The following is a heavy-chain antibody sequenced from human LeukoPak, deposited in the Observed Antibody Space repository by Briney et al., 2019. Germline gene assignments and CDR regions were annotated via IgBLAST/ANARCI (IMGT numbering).Heavy chain of an antibody. Sequence: SETLSLTCTVSGGSISSSSYYWGWIRQPPGKGLEWIGSIYYSGSTYYNPSLKSRVTISVDTSKNQFSLKLSSVTAADTAVYYCARDSGYSSGHSWFDPWGQGTLVTVSS. V-gene: IGHV4-39*07. CDR3: ARDSGYSSGHSWFDP. D-gene: IGHD6-19*01. CDR1: GGSISSSSYY. J-gene: IGHJ5*02. CDR2: IYYSGST.